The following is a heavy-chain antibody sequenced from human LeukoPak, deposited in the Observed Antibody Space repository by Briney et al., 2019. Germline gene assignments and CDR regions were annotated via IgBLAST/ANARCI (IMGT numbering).Heavy chain of an antibody. CDR2: INPNNGGT. CDR3: ARGGSRSSGAFDI. D-gene: IGHD6-13*01. CDR1: GYTFTGYY. Sequence: ASVKVSCKASGYTFTGYYLHWVRQAPGQGLEWVVWINPNNGGTNYAQTFQGRVPMTRDTSISTAYMELSRLRFDDTAVYYCARGGSRSSGAFDIWGQGTMVTVSS. V-gene: IGHV1-2*02. J-gene: IGHJ3*02.